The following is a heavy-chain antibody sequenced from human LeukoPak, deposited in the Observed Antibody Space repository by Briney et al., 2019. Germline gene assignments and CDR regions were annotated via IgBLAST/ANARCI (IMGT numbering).Heavy chain of an antibody. Sequence: GGSLRLSCAASGFTFDDYAMHWVRQAPGKGLEWVSGISWNSGSIGYADSVKGRFTISRDNAKNSLYLQMNSLRAEDTALYYCAKADMRAYYFDFWGQGTLVTVSS. V-gene: IGHV3-9*01. CDR2: ISWNSGSI. CDR3: AKADMRAYYFDF. CDR1: GFTFDDYA. D-gene: IGHD2-15*01. J-gene: IGHJ4*02.